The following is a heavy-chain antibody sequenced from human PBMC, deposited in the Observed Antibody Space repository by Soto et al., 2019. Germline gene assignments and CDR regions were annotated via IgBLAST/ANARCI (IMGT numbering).Heavy chain of an antibody. V-gene: IGHV2-5*01. CDR1: GFSLSTSGVG. D-gene: IGHD3-3*01. Sequence: QITLKESGPTLVKPTQTLTLTCTFSGFSLSTSGVGVGWIRQPPGKALEWLALIYWNDDKRYSPSLKSRLTITKDTSKNQVVLTMTNMDPVDTAIYYRAHSLGFLEWLIYFDYWGQGTLVTVSS. J-gene: IGHJ4*02. CDR3: AHSLGFLEWLIYFDY. CDR2: IYWNDDK.